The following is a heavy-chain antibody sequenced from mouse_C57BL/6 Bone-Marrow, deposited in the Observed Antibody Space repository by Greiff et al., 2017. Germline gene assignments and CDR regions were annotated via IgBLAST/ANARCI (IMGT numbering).Heavy chain of an antibody. CDR1: GFTFSSYA. Sequence: EVQGVESGGGLVKPGGSLKLSCAASGFTFSSYAMSWVRQTPEKRLEWVATISDGGSYTYYPDNVKGRFTISRDNAKNNRYLQMSHLKSEDTAMYYCARENWHYFDYWGQGTTLTVSS. J-gene: IGHJ2*01. CDR3: ARENWHYFDY. CDR2: ISDGGSYT. D-gene: IGHD4-1*01. V-gene: IGHV5-4*01.